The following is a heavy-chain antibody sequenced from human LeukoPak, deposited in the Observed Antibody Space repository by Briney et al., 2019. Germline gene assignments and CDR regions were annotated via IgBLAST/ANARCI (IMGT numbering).Heavy chain of an antibody. CDR1: GFTFSNSA. J-gene: IGHJ4*02. CDR3: AAAPIEMQQRGFDY. Sequence: SVKVSCKASGFTFSNSAMQWVRQARGQRLEWIGWIVVASGNTKYAQKFQERVTITRDMSTSTAYMELSSLRPEDTAVYYCAAAPIEMQQRGFDYWGQGTLVTVSS. CDR2: IVVASGNT. D-gene: IGHD5-24*01. V-gene: IGHV1-58*02.